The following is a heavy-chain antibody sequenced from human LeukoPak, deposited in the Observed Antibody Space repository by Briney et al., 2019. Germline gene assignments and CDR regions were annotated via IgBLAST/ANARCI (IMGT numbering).Heavy chain of an antibody. V-gene: IGHV4-59*01. CDR1: GGSISSYY. D-gene: IGHD6-13*01. CDR2: IYYSGST. J-gene: IGHJ4*02. Sequence: PSETLSLTCTVSGGSISSYYWSWIRQPPGKGLEWIGYIYYSGSTNYNPSLKSRVTISVDTSKNQFSLKLSSVTAADTAVYYCARDSSSAVGFDYWGQGTLVTVSS. CDR3: ARDSSSAVGFDY.